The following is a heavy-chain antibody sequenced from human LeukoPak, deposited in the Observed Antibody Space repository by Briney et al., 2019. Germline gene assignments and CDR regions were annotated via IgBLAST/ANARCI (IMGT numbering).Heavy chain of an antibody. CDR2: ISGSGGST. CDR3: ARDYSSSLVLGWFDP. D-gene: IGHD6-13*01. CDR1: GFTFSSYA. J-gene: IGHJ5*02. V-gene: IGHV3-23*01. Sequence: GGSLRLSCAASGFTFSSYAISWVRQAPGKGLEWVSAISGSGGSTYYADSVKGRFTISRDNSKSTLYLQMNSLRAEDTAVYYCARDYSSSLVLGWFDPWGQGNLVTVSS.